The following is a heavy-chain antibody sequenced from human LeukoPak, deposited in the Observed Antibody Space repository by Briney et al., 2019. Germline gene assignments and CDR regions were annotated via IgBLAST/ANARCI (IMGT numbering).Heavy chain of an antibody. CDR1: GYTFTSYD. Sequence: ASVKVSCKASGYTFTSYDINWVRQATGQGLEWMGWMNPNSGNTGYARKFQGRVTMTRNTSISTAYMELSSLRSEDTAVYYCARVRRSCSGGSCYSFNYWGQGTLVTVSS. CDR2: MNPNSGNT. D-gene: IGHD2-15*01. J-gene: IGHJ4*02. CDR3: ARVRRSCSGGSCYSFNY. V-gene: IGHV1-8*01.